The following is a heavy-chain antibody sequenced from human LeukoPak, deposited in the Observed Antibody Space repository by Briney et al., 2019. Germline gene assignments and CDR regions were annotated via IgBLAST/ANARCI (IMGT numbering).Heavy chain of an antibody. J-gene: IGHJ5*02. Sequence: SETLSLTCTVSGGSVTTSSYYWGWIRQPPGKGLEWIGSIYYSGSTYYNPSLKSRVTISVDTSKKQLSLKLSSVTAADTAVYYCARQRGDEYYCDSSDHYYVGSQFDPWGQGTLVTVSS. CDR1: GGSVTTSSYY. CDR2: IYYSGST. CDR3: ARQRGDEYYCDSSDHYYVGSQFDP. D-gene: IGHD3-22*01. V-gene: IGHV4-39*01.